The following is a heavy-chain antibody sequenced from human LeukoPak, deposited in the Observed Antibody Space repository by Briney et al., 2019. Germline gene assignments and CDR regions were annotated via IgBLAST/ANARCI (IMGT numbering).Heavy chain of an antibody. CDR3: ARPHDYGDYNPFDY. CDR1: GFTFSSYA. CDR2: ISYDGSNK. D-gene: IGHD4-17*01. V-gene: IGHV3-30-3*01. Sequence: GRSLRLSCAASGFTFSSYAMHWVRQAPGKGLEWVAVISYDGSNKYYADSVKGRFTISRDNSKNTLYLQMNSLRAEDTAVYYCARPHDYGDYNPFDYWGQGTLVTVSS. J-gene: IGHJ4*02.